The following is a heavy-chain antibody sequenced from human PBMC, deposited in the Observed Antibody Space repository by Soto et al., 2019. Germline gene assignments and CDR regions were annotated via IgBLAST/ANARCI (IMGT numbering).Heavy chain of an antibody. Sequence: SETLSLTCTVSGGSINSYYWSWIRQSPEKGLEWIGYIFYSGNTNYNPSLNSRVTLSVDTSKNQFSLKLTSVTAADPAVYYCARHAPGGPFDSWGQGTLVTVSS. V-gene: IGHV4-59*08. CDR2: IFYSGNT. J-gene: IGHJ4*02. CDR1: GGSINSYY. CDR3: ARHAPGGPFDS.